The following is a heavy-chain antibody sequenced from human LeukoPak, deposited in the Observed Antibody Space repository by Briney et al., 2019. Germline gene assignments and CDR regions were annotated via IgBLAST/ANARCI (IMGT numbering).Heavy chain of an antibody. CDR3: ARARYYYDSSGYRAVYYFDY. CDR1: GFTFSSYW. V-gene: IGHV3-74*01. J-gene: IGHJ4*02. Sequence: GESLRLSCAASGFTFSSYWMHWVRQAPGKGLVWVSRINSDGSSISYADSVKGRLTISRDDAKNTLYLQMNSLRAEDTAVYYCARARYYYDSSGYRAVYYFDYWGQGTLVTVSS. D-gene: IGHD3-22*01. CDR2: INSDGSSI.